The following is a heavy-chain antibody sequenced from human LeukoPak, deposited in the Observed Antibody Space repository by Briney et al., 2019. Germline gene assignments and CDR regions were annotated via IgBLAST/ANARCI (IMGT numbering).Heavy chain of an antibody. J-gene: IGHJ6*02. Sequence: AASVKVSCKASGYTFTSYGISWVRQAPGQGLEWMGWISAYNGNTNYAQKLQGRVTMTTDTSTSTAYMELRSLRSDDTAVYYCARDRYSGSYYSNYYYYYGMDVWCQGTTVTVSS. CDR1: GYTFTSYG. CDR2: ISAYNGNT. CDR3: ARDRYSGSYYSNYYYYYGMDV. V-gene: IGHV1-18*01. D-gene: IGHD1-26*01.